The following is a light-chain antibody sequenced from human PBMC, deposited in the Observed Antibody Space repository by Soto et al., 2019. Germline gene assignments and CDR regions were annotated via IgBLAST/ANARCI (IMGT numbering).Light chain of an antibody. CDR1: QSISSY. CDR2: AAS. J-gene: IGKJ2*01. Sequence: DIQMTQSPSSLSASVGDRVTITCRASQSISSYLNWYQQKLGKAPKLLIYAASSLQSGVPSRFSGSGSGTDFTLTISSLQPEDFATYYCQESYSTPYTFGQGTKLEIK. CDR3: QESYSTPYT. V-gene: IGKV1-39*01.